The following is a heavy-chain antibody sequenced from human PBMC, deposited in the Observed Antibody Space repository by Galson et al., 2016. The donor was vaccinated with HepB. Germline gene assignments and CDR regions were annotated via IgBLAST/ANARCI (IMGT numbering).Heavy chain of an antibody. J-gene: IGHJ4*02. CDR2: ISSYYGNT. V-gene: IGHV1-18*04. CDR1: GYTFSNYG. D-gene: IGHD5-12*01. Sequence: SVKVSCKASGYTFSNYGFSWVRQAPGQGLEWMGWISSYYGNTYYSQKFQGRVTTTRDTSTSTAYMELRSLRSADTAVYYCARDKKRHGAYDPFDYWGQGTLVTVSS. CDR3: ARDKKRHGAYDPFDY.